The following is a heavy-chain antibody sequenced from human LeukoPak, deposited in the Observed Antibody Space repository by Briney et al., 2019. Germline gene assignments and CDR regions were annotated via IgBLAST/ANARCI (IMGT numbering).Heavy chain of an antibody. CDR3: ASTYYGSGSYYNAPHDY. Sequence: GGSLRLSCAASGFTFSSYSMNWVRQAPGKGLEWVSSISSSSSYIYYADSVKGRFTISRDNAKNSLYLQMNSLRAEDTAVYYCASTYYGSGSYYNAPHDYWGQGTLVTVSS. CDR1: GFTFSSYS. V-gene: IGHV3-21*01. D-gene: IGHD3-10*01. CDR2: ISSSSSYI. J-gene: IGHJ4*02.